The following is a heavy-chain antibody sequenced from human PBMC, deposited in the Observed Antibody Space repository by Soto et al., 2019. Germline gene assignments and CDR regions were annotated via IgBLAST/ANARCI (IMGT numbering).Heavy chain of an antibody. D-gene: IGHD2-15*01. CDR1: GYTFTSYA. CDR2: INAGNGNT. Sequence: QVQLVQSGAEVKKPGASVKVSCKASGYTFTSYAMHWVRQAPGQRLEWMGWINAGNGNTKYSQKFQGRVTITRDTSASTAYMELSSLRSEDTAVYYCASGYCIGVSCYGGVDYCGQGTLVTVSS. CDR3: ASGYCIGVSCYGGVDY. V-gene: IGHV1-3*01. J-gene: IGHJ4*02.